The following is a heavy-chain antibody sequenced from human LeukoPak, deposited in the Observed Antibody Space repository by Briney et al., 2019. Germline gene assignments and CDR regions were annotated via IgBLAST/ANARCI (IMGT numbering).Heavy chain of an antibody. CDR3: AKAETTSVYF. D-gene: IGHD1-7*01. CDR2: NSGSGGST. Sequence: QSGGSLRLSCAASGFAFSSHDMSWVRQSPGKGLEWVSANSGSGGSTNYADSVKGRFTISTDNSKNTLYLQMDSLRAEDTAVYYCAKAETTSVYFWGQGTLVTVSS. V-gene: IGHV3-23*01. CDR1: GFAFSSHD. J-gene: IGHJ4*02.